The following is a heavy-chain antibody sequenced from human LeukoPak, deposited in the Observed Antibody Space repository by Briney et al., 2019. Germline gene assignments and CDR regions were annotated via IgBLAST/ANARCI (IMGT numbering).Heavy chain of an antibody. CDR1: GFTFSSYE. V-gene: IGHV3-48*03. Sequence: GGSLRLSCAASGFTFSSYEMSWVRQAPGKGLEWVSYISSSGSTIYYADSVKGQFTISRDNAKNSLYLQMNSLRAEDTAVYYCARDSKLDIVATSTYYYYGMDVWGKGTTVTVSS. CDR3: ARDSKLDIVATSTYYYYGMDV. J-gene: IGHJ6*04. CDR2: ISSSGSTI. D-gene: IGHD5-12*01.